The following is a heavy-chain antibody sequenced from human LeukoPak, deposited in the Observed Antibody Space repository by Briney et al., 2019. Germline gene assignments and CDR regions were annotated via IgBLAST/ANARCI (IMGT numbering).Heavy chain of an antibody. J-gene: IGHJ3*01. Sequence: PGRSLRLSCAASGFTFSSYGMHWVRQAPGEGLEWVAVIWYDGSNKYYADSVKGRFTISRDNSKNTLYLQMNSLRAEDTAVYYCARVRSSGPPLDWGQGTMVTVSS. CDR1: GFTFSSYG. V-gene: IGHV3-33*01. CDR3: ARVRSSGPPLD. D-gene: IGHD3-10*01. CDR2: IWYDGSNK.